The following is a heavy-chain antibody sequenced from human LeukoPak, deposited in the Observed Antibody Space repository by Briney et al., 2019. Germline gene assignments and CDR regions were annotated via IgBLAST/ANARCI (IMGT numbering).Heavy chain of an antibody. CDR2: ISSGTSTI. Sequence: QSGASLRLSCAASGFSFSRFSMNWVRQAPGKGLEWVSYISSGTSTIYYADSVKGGFTISRDNAMNSLSLQMNSLRAEDTAVYYCARGTSSSDYSRLYYFDYWGQGTLVTVSS. D-gene: IGHD3-22*01. CDR1: GFSFSRFS. CDR3: ARGTSSSDYSRLYYFDY. J-gene: IGHJ4*02. V-gene: IGHV3-48*01.